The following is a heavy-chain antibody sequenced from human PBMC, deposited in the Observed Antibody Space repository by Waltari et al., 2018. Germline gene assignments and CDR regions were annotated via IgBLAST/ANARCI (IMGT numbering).Heavy chain of an antibody. J-gene: IGHJ2*01. CDR3: ARGRDSSGYYDWYFDL. D-gene: IGHD3-22*01. CDR1: GGSFSGYY. V-gene: IGHV3-66*02. Sequence: VQLQQWGAGLLKPSETLSLTCAVYGGSFSGYYWSWIRQPPGKGLEWVSVIYSGGSTYYADSVKGRFTISRDKSKNTLYLQMNSLRAEDTAVYYCARGRDSSGYYDWYFDLWGRGTLVTVSS. CDR2: IYSGGST.